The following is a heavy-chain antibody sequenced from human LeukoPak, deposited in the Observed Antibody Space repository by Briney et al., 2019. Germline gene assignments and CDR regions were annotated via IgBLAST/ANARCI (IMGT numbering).Heavy chain of an antibody. J-gene: IGHJ4*02. Sequence: SETLSLTCTVSGGSISSYYWSWIRQPAGKGLEWIGCIYYSGSTYYNPSLKSRVTISVDTSKNQFSLKLSSVTAADTAVYYCAREVAVAGKYFDYWGQGTLVTVSS. V-gene: IGHV4-59*05. CDR2: IYYSGST. CDR1: GGSISSYY. CDR3: AREVAVAGKYFDY. D-gene: IGHD6-19*01.